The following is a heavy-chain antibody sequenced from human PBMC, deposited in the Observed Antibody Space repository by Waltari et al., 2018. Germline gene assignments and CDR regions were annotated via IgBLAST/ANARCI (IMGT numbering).Heavy chain of an antibody. J-gene: IGHJ3*02. Sequence: QVQLVQSGAEVKKPGASVKVSCKASGYTFTSYDINWVRQATGQGLEWMGWMNPNSGNTGYAQKFQGIVTITRNTSISTAYMELSILRSEDTAVYYCAASWGYGDDAFDIWGQGTIVTVSS. CDR2: MNPNSGNT. CDR1: GYTFTSYD. CDR3: AASWGYGDDAFDI. D-gene: IGHD2-15*01. V-gene: IGHV1-8*03.